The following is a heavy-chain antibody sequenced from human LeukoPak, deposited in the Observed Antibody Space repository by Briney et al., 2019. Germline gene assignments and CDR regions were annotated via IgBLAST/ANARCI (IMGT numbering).Heavy chain of an antibody. Sequence: SETLSLTCAVYGGSFSGYYWSWIRQPPGKGLEWIGEINHSGSTNYNPSLKSRVTISLDTSKKQFSLKLTSLTAADTAFYYCARYGMAAEGIWWFDPWGQGTLATVSS. CDR3: ARYGMAAEGIWWFDP. J-gene: IGHJ5*02. V-gene: IGHV4-34*01. CDR2: INHSGST. D-gene: IGHD6-13*01. CDR1: GGSFSGYY.